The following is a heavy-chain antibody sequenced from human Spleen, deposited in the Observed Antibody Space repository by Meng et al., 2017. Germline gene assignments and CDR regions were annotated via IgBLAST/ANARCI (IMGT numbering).Heavy chain of an antibody. D-gene: IGHD5-18*01. V-gene: IGHV4-39*01. CDR2: IDYSGTT. CDR1: GGSIGSNSYH. J-gene: IGHJ5*01. CDR3: SRRINTAGGWFDS. Sequence: QLQLLESGRGLVKPSETLSLPCTVSGGSIGSNSYHWGCIRQPPGKGLEWVGTIDYSGTTYSNTSLKSRVTISLDTSRNQFSLKLTSVTAADTAVYYCSRRINTAGGWFDSWGQGTLVTVSS.